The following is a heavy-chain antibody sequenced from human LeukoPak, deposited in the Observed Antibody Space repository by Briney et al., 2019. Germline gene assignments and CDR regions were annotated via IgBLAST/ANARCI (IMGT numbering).Heavy chain of an antibody. D-gene: IGHD4-23*01. CDR3: ARAGDDYGGNSDY. CDR1: GGTFSSYA. CDR2: IIPILGIA. Sequence: GASVKVSCKASGGTFSSYAISWVRQAPGQGLEWMGRIIPILGIANYAQKFQGRVTITADKSTSTAYMELSSLRSEDTAVYYCARAGDDYGGNSDYWGQGTLVTVSS. J-gene: IGHJ4*02. V-gene: IGHV1-69*04.